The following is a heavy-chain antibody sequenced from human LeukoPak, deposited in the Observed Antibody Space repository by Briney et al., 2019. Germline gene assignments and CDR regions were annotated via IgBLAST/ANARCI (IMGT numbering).Heavy chain of an antibody. CDR2: IIPIFGTA. V-gene: IGHV1-69*13. CDR1: GGTFGSYA. Sequence: AALVKVSCKASGGTFGSYAISWVRQAPGQGLEWMGGIIPIFGTANYAQKFQGRVTITADESTSTAYMELSSLRSEDTAIYYCARGSGETGGYYYVYWGRGTPVTVSS. D-gene: IGHD3-22*01. J-gene: IGHJ4*02. CDR3: ARGSGETGGYYYVY.